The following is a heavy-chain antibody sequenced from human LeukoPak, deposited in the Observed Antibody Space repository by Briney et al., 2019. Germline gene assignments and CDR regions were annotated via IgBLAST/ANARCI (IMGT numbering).Heavy chain of an antibody. D-gene: IGHD5-24*01. V-gene: IGHV1-2*02. J-gene: IGHJ4*02. CDR3: ARGRNIEMTSMSGGSDY. Sequence: GGSVKVSCKASGYTFTDYYMHWVRQAPGQGLEWMGWLNPNSGDTNYAQKFQGRVSMTRDTSISTAYMDLSDLRSDDTAVYYCARGRNIEMTSMSGGSDYWGQGTLVPVSS. CDR2: LNPNSGDT. CDR1: GYTFTDYY.